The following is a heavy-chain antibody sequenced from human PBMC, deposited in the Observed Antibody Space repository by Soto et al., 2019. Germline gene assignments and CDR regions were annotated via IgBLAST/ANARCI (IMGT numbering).Heavy chain of an antibody. D-gene: IGHD1-1*01. J-gene: IGHJ3*02. V-gene: IGHV4-34*01. CDR3: ARVERGTATTVVDAFDI. CDR1: GGFVTSGSYY. Sequence: QVQLQQWGAGLLKPSETLSLTCAVYGGFVTSGSYYWSWILQPPGKGLEWIGEMSHSGGTHFNPSLKSRVTISVDTSKSQFTLKMSSVTAADTALYYCARVERGTATTVVDAFDIWGPGTMVTVSS. CDR2: MSHSGGT.